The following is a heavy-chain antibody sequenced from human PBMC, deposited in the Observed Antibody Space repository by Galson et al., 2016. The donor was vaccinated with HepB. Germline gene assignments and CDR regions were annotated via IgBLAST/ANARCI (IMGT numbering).Heavy chain of an antibody. Sequence: SVKVSCKASGYTFSDYGINWVRQAPGQGLDWMGIINPRDAKTTYEQNFQGRINMTTDTSTSTVYMELNSLTSEDTAVYFCTRGTFGGIGTDFWGQGTLVTVSS. CDR2: INPRDAKT. D-gene: IGHD3-16*01. CDR1: GYTFSDYG. V-gene: IGHV1-46*01. J-gene: IGHJ4*02. CDR3: TRGTFGGIGTDF.